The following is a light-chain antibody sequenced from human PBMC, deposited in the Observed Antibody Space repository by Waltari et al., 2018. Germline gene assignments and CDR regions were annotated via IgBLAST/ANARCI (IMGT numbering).Light chain of an antibody. V-gene: IGLV1-40*01. CDR3: QSYDSSLTAV. J-gene: IGLJ3*02. Sequence: QSVLTQPPSVSGAPGQSVTIPCTGTRSNIGAGFDVPWYQHPPGAAPKLLIYAYSNRPSGVPDRFYGSMSGTSASLAITGLQSEDEADYYCQSYDSSLTAVFGGGTKLTVL. CDR1: RSNIGAGFD. CDR2: AYS.